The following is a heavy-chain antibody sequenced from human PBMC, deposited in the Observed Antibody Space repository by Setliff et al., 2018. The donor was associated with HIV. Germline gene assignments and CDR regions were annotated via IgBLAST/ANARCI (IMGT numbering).Heavy chain of an antibody. Sequence: SETLSLTCSVSNDSITYYYWNWIRQPPGKGLEWIGNIFDSENTNYNPSLKSRVTMSVDTSKNQFSLKLSSVTAADTAVYYCARQITSVTTEKLVVNDAFDTWGQGIMVTVSS. CDR1: NDSITYYY. CDR2: IFDSENT. J-gene: IGHJ3*02. D-gene: IGHD3-22*01. V-gene: IGHV4-59*01. CDR3: ARQITSVTTEKLVVNDAFDT.